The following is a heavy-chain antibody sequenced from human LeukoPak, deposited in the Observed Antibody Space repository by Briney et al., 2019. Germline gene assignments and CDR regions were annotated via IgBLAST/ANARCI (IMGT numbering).Heavy chain of an antibody. J-gene: IGHJ4*02. D-gene: IGHD3-10*01. CDR2: VSHSGRT. CDR3: ARGYPHGSGSYDNDY. V-gene: IGHV4-34*01. CDR1: GGSFSGYY. Sequence: SETLSLTCAVYGGSFSGYYWSWIRQPPGKGLEWIGEVSHSGRTNYNPSLKSRLTISVDTSKYQFSLKVSSVTAADTAVYYCARGYPHGSGSYDNDYWGQGILVTVSS.